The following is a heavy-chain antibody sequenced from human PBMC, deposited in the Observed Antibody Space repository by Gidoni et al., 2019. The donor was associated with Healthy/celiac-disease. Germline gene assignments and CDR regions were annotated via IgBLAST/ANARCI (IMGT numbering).Heavy chain of an antibody. V-gene: IGHV3-30-3*01. Sequence: QVQLVESGGGVVQPGRSLRLSCAASGFTFSSYAMHWVRQAPGKGLEWVAVISYDGSNKYYADSVKGRFTISRDNSKNTLYLQMNSLRAEDTAVYYCARDQGGRIFDYWGQGTLVTVSS. J-gene: IGHJ4*02. D-gene: IGHD2-15*01. CDR3: ARDQGGRIFDY. CDR1: GFTFSSYA. CDR2: ISYDGSNK.